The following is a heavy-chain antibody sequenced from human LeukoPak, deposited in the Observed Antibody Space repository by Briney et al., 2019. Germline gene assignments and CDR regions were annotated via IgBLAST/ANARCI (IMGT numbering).Heavy chain of an antibody. CDR1: GFTFSSYW. J-gene: IGHJ5*01. CDR3: VRIIVGASNWFDS. CDR2: IKQDGSGK. V-gene: IGHV3-7*05. Sequence: GGSLRLSCAASGFTFSSYWMTWVRQAPGKGLEWVANIKQDGSGKYYVNSVKGRFTISRDNAKNSLFLQMNSLRVEDTAVYYCVRIIVGASNWFDSWGQGTLVTVSS. D-gene: IGHD1-26*01.